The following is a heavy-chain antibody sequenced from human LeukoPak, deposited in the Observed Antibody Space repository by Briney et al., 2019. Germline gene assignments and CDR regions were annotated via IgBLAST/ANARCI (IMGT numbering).Heavy chain of an antibody. CDR1: GYTLTGYY. Sequence: ASVKVSCKAFGYTLTGYYMQWVRQAPGQRLERMGWINPNTGGAKYAQKFQGRVTMTRDTSISTAYLELSNLKSDDTAVYYCARSNSGWSPFDYWGQGTLVTVSS. J-gene: IGHJ4*02. V-gene: IGHV1-2*02. CDR2: INPNTGGA. CDR3: ARSNSGWSPFDY. D-gene: IGHD6-19*01.